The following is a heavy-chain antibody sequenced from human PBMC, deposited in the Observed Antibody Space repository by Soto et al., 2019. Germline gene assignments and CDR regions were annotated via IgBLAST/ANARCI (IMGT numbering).Heavy chain of an antibody. V-gene: IGHV3-21*01. CDR2: ISSSSSYI. Sequence: EVQLVESGGGLVKPGGSLRLSCAASGFTFSSYSMNWVRQAPGKGLEWVSSISSSSSYIYYADSVKGRFTISRDNAKNSLYLQMNSRRAEDTAVYYCARGTYYYDSSGYYAYWCQGTLVTVSS. CDR1: GFTFSSYS. D-gene: IGHD3-22*01. CDR3: ARGTYYYDSSGYYAY. J-gene: IGHJ4*02.